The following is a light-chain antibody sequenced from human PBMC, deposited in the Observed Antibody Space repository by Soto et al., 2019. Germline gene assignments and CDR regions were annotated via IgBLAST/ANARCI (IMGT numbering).Light chain of an antibody. V-gene: IGKV3-15*01. CDR2: GAS. CDR1: QSVSSN. J-gene: IGKJ1*01. CDR3: EQYNNWWT. Sequence: RVTTQSPATLSVSPGERATLSCRASQSVSSNLAWYQQKPGQAPRLLIYGASTRATGIPARFSGSGSGTEFTLTISSLQSEDFAVYYCEQYNNWWTFGQGTKVEIK.